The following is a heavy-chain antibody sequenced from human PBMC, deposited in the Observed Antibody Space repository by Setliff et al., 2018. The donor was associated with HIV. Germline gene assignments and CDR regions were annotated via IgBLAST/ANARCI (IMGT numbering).Heavy chain of an antibody. CDR3: ARSRWLSNTAYYFDF. V-gene: IGHV4-38-2*02. D-gene: IGHD3-10*01. J-gene: IGHJ4*02. CDR2: MYYVGST. Sequence: SETLSLTCSVSNFSVGSGYYWGWIRLPPGERPEWIGSMYYVGSTYYHPSFESRSSISIDTSENTLSLSLTSVTVADTAVYFCARSRWLSNTAYYFDFWGRGKLVTVSS. CDR1: NFSVGSGYY.